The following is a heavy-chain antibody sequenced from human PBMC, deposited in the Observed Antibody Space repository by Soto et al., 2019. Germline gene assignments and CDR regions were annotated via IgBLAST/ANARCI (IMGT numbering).Heavy chain of an antibody. D-gene: IGHD2-21*01. V-gene: IGHV3-30-3*01. Sequence: PGGSLRLSCAASGFTFCNYAMGWVRQAPGKGLEWVSLISTDGTDKYYADSVKGRFTTSRDNSKNTMYLQMNSLRVEDTAVYYCARDDEGWSDCDLAYWGQGALVTVSS. CDR1: GFTFCNYA. CDR3: ARDDEGWSDCDLAY. J-gene: IGHJ4*02. CDR2: ISTDGTDK.